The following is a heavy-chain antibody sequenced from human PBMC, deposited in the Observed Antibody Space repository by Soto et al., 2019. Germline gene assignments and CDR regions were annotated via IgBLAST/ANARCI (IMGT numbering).Heavy chain of an antibody. CDR3: ARHTYYYDSSGYYYVASNWFDP. D-gene: IGHD3-22*01. J-gene: IGHJ5*02. CDR1: GGSISSSSYY. Sequence: SETLSLTCTVSGGSISSSSYYWGWIRQPPGKGLEWIGSIYYSGSTYYNPSPKSRVTISVDTSKNQFSLKLSSVTAADTAVYYCARHTYYYDSSGYYYVASNWFDPWGQGTLVTVSS. V-gene: IGHV4-39*01. CDR2: IYYSGST.